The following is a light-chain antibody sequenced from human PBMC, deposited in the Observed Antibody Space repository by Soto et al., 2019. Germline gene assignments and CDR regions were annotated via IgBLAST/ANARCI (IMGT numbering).Light chain of an antibody. CDR3: QQYGSSTPLT. Sequence: EIVVTQSPATLSLSPGERATLSCGASQSVSNSYLAWYQQKPGLAPRLLIYDASSRATGIPDRFSGSGSGTDFTLTISRLEPEDSAVYYCQQYGSSTPLTFGGGTKVEIK. J-gene: IGKJ4*01. V-gene: IGKV3D-20*01. CDR1: QSVSNSY. CDR2: DAS.